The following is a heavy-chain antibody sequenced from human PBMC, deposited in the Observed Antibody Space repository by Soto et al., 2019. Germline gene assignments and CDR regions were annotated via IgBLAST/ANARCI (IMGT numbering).Heavy chain of an antibody. CDR1: GFTFSNYA. CDR2: ISYISNGASTT. V-gene: IGHV3-48*04. J-gene: IGHJ4*02. CDR3: ATSLSGYYYNY. Sequence: GGSLRLSCAASGFTFSNYAMTWVRQAPGKGLEWVSYISYISNGASTTFYADSVRGRFTISRDDAKSSLYLQLHSLRAEDTAVYYCATSLSGYYYNYWGQGTQVTVSS. D-gene: IGHD3-22*01.